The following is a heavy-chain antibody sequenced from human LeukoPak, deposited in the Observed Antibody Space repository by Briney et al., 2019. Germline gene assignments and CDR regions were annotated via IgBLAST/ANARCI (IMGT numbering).Heavy chain of an antibody. Sequence: GGSLRLSCAASGFTFSTYWMSWVRQAPGKGLEWVANIKPDGNEKHYVHSVDGRFTISRDNAKTSLFLQMNSLRAEDTAVYYCVRAGTSGWDYYNYAMDVWGQGTTVTVSS. CDR1: GFTFSTYW. V-gene: IGHV3-7*01. J-gene: IGHJ6*02. CDR2: IKPDGNEK. D-gene: IGHD6-19*01. CDR3: VRAGTSGWDYYNYAMDV.